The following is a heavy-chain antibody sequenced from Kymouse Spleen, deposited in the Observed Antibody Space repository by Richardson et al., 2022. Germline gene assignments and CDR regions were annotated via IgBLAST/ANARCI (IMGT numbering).Heavy chain of an antibody. V-gene: IGHV4-31*03. CDR2: IYYSGST. J-gene: IGHJ5*02. CDR1: GGSISSGGYY. D-gene: IGHD3-10*01. CDR3: AREILWFGEFPRWFDP. Sequence: QVQLQESGPGLVKPSQTLSLTCTVSGGSISSGGYYWSWIRQHPGKGLEWIGYIYYSGSTYYNPSLKSRVTISVDTSKNQFSLKLSSVTAADTAVYYCAREILWFGEFPRWFDPWGQGTLVTVSS.